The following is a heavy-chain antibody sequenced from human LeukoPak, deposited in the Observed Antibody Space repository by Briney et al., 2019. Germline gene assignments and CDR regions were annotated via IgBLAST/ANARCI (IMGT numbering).Heavy chain of an antibody. D-gene: IGHD3-16*01. Sequence: GGSLRLSCVASGFTFSNYGMHWVRQAPGKGLEWVATITYDGSSEYYADSVKDRFAVSRDNSKNTLYLQMSSLKTEDTAVYYCAKRGDGGHKSLEYWGQGTLVIVSS. CDR1: GFTFSNYG. V-gene: IGHV3-30*18. CDR2: ITYDGSSE. J-gene: IGHJ4*02. CDR3: AKRGDGGHKSLEY.